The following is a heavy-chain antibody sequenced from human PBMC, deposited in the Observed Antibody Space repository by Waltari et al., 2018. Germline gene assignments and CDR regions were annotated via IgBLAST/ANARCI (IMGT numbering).Heavy chain of an antibody. D-gene: IGHD3-3*01. Sequence: QLQLQESGPGLVRASETLSLTCTVSGDSVNHATYYWGWVRQSPRKGLEWIGTLYYTGSTSYNPSLKSRVTVSIDTSKNQFSLKLSSVTAADTAVYFCARRDHDFWSGYFSVWGQGTTVTVSS. CDR3: ARRDHDFWSGYFSV. V-gene: IGHV4-39*01. J-gene: IGHJ6*02. CDR2: LYYTGST. CDR1: GDSVNHATYY.